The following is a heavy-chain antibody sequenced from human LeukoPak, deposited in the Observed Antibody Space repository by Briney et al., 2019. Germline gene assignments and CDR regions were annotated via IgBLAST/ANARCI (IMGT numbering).Heavy chain of an antibody. CDR3: AKELKYYDILNGYSGFDY. V-gene: IGHV3-30*18. Sequence: GGSLRLSCAASGFTFSSYGMHWVRQAPGKGLEWVAVISYDGSNKYYADSVKGRFTISRDNSKNTLYLQMNSLRAEDTAVYYCAKELKYYDILNGYSGFDYWGQGTLVTVSS. CDR2: ISYDGSNK. CDR1: GFTFSSYG. J-gene: IGHJ4*02. D-gene: IGHD3-9*01.